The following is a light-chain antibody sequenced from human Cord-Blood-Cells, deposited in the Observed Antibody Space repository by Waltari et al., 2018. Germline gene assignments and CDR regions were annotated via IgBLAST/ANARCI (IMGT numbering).Light chain of an antibody. CDR3: SSYTSSSTV. CDR1: SCDVGGYNY. CDR2: EAS. V-gene: IGLV2-14*01. Sequence: QSVLTHPASVSGSPGLSSTLACTGTSCDVGGYNYVSWYQQHPGKAPKLMIYEASHRPSGVSNRFSGSKSGNTASLTISGLQAEDEADYYCSSYTSSSTVFGGGTKLTVL. J-gene: IGLJ2*01.